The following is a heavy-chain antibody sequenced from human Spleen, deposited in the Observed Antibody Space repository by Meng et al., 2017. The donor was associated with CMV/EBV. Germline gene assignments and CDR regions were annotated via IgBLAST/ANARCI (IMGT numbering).Heavy chain of an antibody. CDR3: ARDNNWGPDY. V-gene: IGHV1-2*02. J-gene: IGHJ4*02. CDR2: INPNSGGT. D-gene: IGHD7-27*01. CDR1: GYTFTGHY. Sequence: ASVKVSCKTSGYTFTGHYLHWVRQAPGQGLEWMGWINPNSGGTKFAQKFQGRVTLTRDTSINTGYMELTRLTSDDTAVYYCARDNNWGPDYWGQGTLVTVSS.